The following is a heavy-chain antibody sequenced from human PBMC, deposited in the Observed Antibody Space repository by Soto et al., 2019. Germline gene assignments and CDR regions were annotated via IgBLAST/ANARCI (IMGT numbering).Heavy chain of an antibody. CDR2: ISYDGSNK. J-gene: IGHJ6*02. CDR1: GFNFSSYA. Sequence: PGGSLRLSCAASGFNFSSYAMHWVRQAPGKGLEWVAVISYDGSNKYYADSVKGRFTISRDNSKNTLYLQMNSLKAEDTAVYYCTPGGVPAAAKGYYYYAMDVWGQGTTVTVSS. CDR3: TPGGVPAAAKGYYYYAMDV. V-gene: IGHV3-30-3*01. D-gene: IGHD2-2*01.